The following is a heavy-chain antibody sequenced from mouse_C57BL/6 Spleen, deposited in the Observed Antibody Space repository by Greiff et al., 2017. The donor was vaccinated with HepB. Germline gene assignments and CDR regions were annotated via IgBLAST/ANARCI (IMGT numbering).Heavy chain of an antibody. J-gene: IGHJ1*03. Sequence: DVMLVESGGGLVKPGGSLKLSCAASGFTFSSYTMSWVRQTPEKRLEWVATISGGGGNTYYPDSVKGRFTISRDNAKNTLYLQMSSLRSEDTALYYCARLGGNYWYFDVWGTGTTVTVSS. D-gene: IGHD2-1*01. V-gene: IGHV5-9*01. CDR1: GFTFSSYT. CDR2: ISGGGGNT. CDR3: ARLGGNYWYFDV.